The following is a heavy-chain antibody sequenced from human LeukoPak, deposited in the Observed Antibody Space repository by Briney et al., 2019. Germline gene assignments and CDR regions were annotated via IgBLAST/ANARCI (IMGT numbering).Heavy chain of an antibody. Sequence: GGSLRLSCAASGFSFRDYWMSWVRQAPGKGLEWVADIEPDGSGKTYVDSVKGRFTISRDNAQQSLYLQMDALTAEDTAVYYCVTSWVRQQRDFWGQGTLVTVSS. D-gene: IGHD3-10*01. V-gene: IGHV3-7*01. CDR1: GFSFRDYW. CDR2: IEPDGSGK. CDR3: VTSWVRQQRDF. J-gene: IGHJ4*02.